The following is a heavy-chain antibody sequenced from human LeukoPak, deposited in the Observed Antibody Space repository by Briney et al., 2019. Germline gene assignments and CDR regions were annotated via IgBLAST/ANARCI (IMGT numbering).Heavy chain of an antibody. V-gene: IGHV4-34*01. Sequence: SKTLSLTCAVYGGSFSGYYWSWIRQPPGKGLEWIGEINHSGSTNYNPSLKSRVTISVDTSKNQFSLKLSSVTAADTAVYYCASIPKGYFDYWGQGTLVTVSS. CDR3: ASIPKGYFDY. CDR1: GGSFSGYY. CDR2: INHSGST. J-gene: IGHJ4*02.